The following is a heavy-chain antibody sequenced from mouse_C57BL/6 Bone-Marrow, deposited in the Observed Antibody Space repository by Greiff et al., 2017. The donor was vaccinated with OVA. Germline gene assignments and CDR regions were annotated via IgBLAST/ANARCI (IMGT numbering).Heavy chain of an antibody. D-gene: IGHD1-1*01. J-gene: IGHJ2*01. CDR3: AREGEGEYGPFGD. Sequence: QVQLQQPGAELVKPGASVKLSCKASGYTFTSYWMQWVKQRPGQGLEWIGEIDPSDSYTNYNQKFKGKATLTVDTSSSTAYMQLSSLTSEDSAVEVCAREGEGEYGPFGDWGQGTTLTVSS. CDR1: GYTFTSYW. V-gene: IGHV1-50*01. CDR2: IDPSDSYT.